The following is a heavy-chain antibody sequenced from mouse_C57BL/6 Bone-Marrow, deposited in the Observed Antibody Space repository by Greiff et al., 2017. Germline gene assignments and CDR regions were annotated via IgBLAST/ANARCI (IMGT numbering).Heavy chain of an antibody. D-gene: IGHD1-1*01. CDR2: IRLKSDNYAT. CDR3: TANYYGSRIDY. J-gene: IGHJ2*01. CDR1: GFTFSNYW. V-gene: IGHV6-3*01. Sequence: LQQSGGGLVQPGGSMKLSCVASGFTFSNYWMNWVRQSPEKGLEWVAQIRLKSDNYATHYAESVKGRFTISRDDSKSSVYLQMNNLRAEDTGIYYCTANYYGSRIDYWGQGTTLTVSS.